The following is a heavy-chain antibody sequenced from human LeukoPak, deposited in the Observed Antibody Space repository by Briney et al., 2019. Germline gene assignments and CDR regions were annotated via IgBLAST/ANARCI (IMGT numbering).Heavy chain of an antibody. D-gene: IGHD4-17*01. CDR2: IYYSGST. J-gene: IGHJ3*02. CDR3: ARDLLDGDYAYDAFDI. Sequence: SETLSHTCTVSGGSISSYYWSWIRQPPGKGLEWIGYIYYSGSTNYNPSLKSRVTISVDTSKNQFSLKLSSVTAADTAVYYCARDLLDGDYAYDAFDIWGQGTMVTVSS. CDR1: GGSISSYY. V-gene: IGHV4-59*01.